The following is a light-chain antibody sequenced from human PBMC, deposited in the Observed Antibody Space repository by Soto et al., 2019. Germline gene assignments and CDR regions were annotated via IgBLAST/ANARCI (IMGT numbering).Light chain of an antibody. CDR3: QQYDNVPLT. V-gene: IGKV1-33*01. J-gene: IGKJ4*01. CDR1: QDITND. Sequence: DIQMTQSPSSLSASVGDRVTITCQASQDITNDLNWYQQKPGKAPKVLIYAASNLDTGVPSRFSGSGSGTDFTFTISSLEPEDIATYFCQQYDNVPLTFGGGTKVEIK. CDR2: AAS.